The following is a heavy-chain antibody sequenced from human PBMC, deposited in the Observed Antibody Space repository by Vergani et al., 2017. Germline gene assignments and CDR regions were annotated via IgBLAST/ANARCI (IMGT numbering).Heavy chain of an antibody. CDR2: IIPIFGTA. J-gene: IGHJ5*02. Sequence: QVQLVQSGAEVKKPGSSVKVSCKASGGTFSSYAICWVRQAPGQGLEWMGGIIPIFGTANYAQKFQGRVTITADESTSTAYMELSSLRSEDTAVYYCARRGMPSYYDFWSGPFDPWGQGTLVTVSS. V-gene: IGHV1-69*12. CDR3: ARRGMPSYYDFWSGPFDP. CDR1: GGTFSSYA. D-gene: IGHD3-3*01.